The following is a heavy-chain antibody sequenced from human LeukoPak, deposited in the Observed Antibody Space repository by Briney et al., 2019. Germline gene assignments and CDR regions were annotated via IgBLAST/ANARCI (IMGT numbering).Heavy chain of an antibody. J-gene: IGHJ3*02. CDR3: ARSVAGRYLPFDI. CDR2: IYYSGST. Sequence: SETLSLTCTVSGGSISSYYWSWIRQPPGKGLEWIGYIYYSGSTNYNPSLKSRVTISLDTSKNQFSLKLSSVTAADTAVYYCARSVAGRYLPFDIWGQGTLVTVSS. D-gene: IGHD1-26*01. V-gene: IGHV4-59*01. CDR1: GGSISSYY.